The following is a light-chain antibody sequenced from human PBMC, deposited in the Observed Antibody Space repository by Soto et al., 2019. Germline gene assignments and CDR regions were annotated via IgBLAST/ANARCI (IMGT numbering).Light chain of an antibody. Sequence: QSVLTQPRSVSGSPGQSVTISCTGTNSNIGFYNFVSWYQQHPDKAPHLVIYDVNKRPSGVPDRFSGSKSGNTASLTISGLQADDEAEYYCCSYAGTYNYVFVIGAKLTGL. V-gene: IGLV2-11*01. CDR2: DVN. CDR3: CSYAGTYNYV. CDR1: NSNIGFYNF. J-gene: IGLJ1*01.